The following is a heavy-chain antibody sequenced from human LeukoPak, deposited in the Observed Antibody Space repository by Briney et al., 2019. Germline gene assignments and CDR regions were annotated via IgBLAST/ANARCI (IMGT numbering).Heavy chain of an antibody. J-gene: IGHJ5*02. CDR3: AKFKGGHEGIAVAGTSLKDNWFDP. D-gene: IGHD6-19*01. CDR2: INHSGST. Sequence: PSETLSLTCAVYGGSFSGYYWSWIRQPPGKGLEWIGEINHSGSTNYNPSLKSRVTISVDTSKNQFSLKLSSVTAADTAVYYCAKFKGGHEGIAVAGTSLKDNWFDPWGQGTLVTVSS. CDR1: GGSFSGYY. V-gene: IGHV4-34*01.